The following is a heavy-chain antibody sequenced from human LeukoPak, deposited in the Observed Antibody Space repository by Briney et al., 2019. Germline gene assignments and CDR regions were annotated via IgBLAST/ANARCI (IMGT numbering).Heavy chain of an antibody. D-gene: IGHD3-3*01. J-gene: IGHJ4*02. Sequence: GASVKVSCKASGYTFASYGISWVRQAPGQGLECMFPISAYNGNTNYAQKFQGRVTMTTDTSTGTAYMELRSLRSDDTAVYYCARDLQASNYDFWSGYFPLAYWGQGTLVTGSS. CDR2: ISAYNGNT. CDR1: GYTFASYG. CDR3: ARDLQASNYDFWSGYFPLAY. V-gene: IGHV1-18*01.